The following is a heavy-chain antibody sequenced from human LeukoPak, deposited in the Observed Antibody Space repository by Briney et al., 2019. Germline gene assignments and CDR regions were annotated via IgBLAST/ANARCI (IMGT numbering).Heavy chain of an antibody. CDR2: ISYDGSNK. CDR3: AKTKTTVTPIDY. V-gene: IGHV3-30*18. CDR1: GFTFSSYG. D-gene: IGHD4-11*01. Sequence: GRSLRLSCAASGFTFSSYGMHWVRQAPGKGLEWVAVISYDGSNKYYADSVKGRFTISRDNSKNTRYLQMNSRRAEDTAGEYCAKTKTTVTPIDYWGQGTLVTVSS. J-gene: IGHJ4*02.